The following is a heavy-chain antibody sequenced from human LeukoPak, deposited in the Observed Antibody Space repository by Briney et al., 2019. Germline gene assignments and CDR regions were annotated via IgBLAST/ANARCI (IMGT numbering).Heavy chain of an antibody. CDR1: GFTFSSYA. CDR2: ISYDGSNK. CDR3: ARDQFGGQLALLDY. D-gene: IGHD6-6*01. J-gene: IGHJ4*02. V-gene: IGHV3-30-3*01. Sequence: GGSLRLSCAASGFTFSSYAMHWVRQAPGKGLEWVAVISYDGSNKYYADSVKGRFTISRGNSKNTLYLQMNSLRAEDTAVYYCARDQFGGQLALLDYWGQGTLVTVSS.